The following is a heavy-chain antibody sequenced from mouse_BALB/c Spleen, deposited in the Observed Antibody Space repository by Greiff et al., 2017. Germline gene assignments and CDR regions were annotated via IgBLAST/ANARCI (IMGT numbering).Heavy chain of an antibody. Sequence: VQLQQSGAELVRPGALVKLSCKASGFNIKDYYMHWVKQRPEQGLEWIGWIDPKNGNTIYDPKFQGKASITADTSSNTAYLQLSSLTSEDTAVYYCARAGYGNSDYWGQGTTLTVSS. J-gene: IGHJ2*01. D-gene: IGHD2-10*02. V-gene: IGHV14-1*02. CDR3: ARAGYGNSDY. CDR1: GFNIKDYY. CDR2: IDPKNGNT.